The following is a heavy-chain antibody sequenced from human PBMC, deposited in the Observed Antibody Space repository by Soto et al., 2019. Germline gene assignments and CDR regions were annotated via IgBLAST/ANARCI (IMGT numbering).Heavy chain of an antibody. V-gene: IGHV4-59*01. J-gene: IGHJ5*02. CDR1: GGSISSYY. CDR2: IYYSGST. Sequence: SETLSLTCTVSGGSISSYYWSWIRQPPGKGLEWIGYIYYSGSTNYNPSLKSRVTISVDTSKNQFSLKLSSVTAADTAVYYCARETGTTFSSWFDPWGQGTLVTVSS. D-gene: IGHD1-7*01. CDR3: ARETGTTFSSWFDP.